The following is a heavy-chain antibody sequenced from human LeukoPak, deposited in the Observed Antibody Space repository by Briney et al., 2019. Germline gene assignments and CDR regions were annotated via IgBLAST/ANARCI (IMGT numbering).Heavy chain of an antibody. V-gene: IGHV3-33*01. CDR1: GFTFSSYG. CDR2: IWYEGSNK. Sequence: GGSLRLSCAASGFTFSSYGMHSGRQAPGRGLGWVAVIWYEGSNKYYADSVKGRFTISRDNSKNTLYLQMNSLRAEDTAAYYCARVAVGPSSAKGLFDYWGQGTLVTVSS. CDR3: ARVAVGPSSAKGLFDY. J-gene: IGHJ4*02. D-gene: IGHD6-6*01.